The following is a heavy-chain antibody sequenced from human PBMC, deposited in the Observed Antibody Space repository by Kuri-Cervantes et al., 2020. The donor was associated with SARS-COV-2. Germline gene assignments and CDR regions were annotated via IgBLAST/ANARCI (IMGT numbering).Heavy chain of an antibody. D-gene: IGHD3-22*01. Sequence: SETLSLTCAVYGGSFSGYYWSWIRQPPGKGLEWIGEINHSGSTNYNPSLKSRVTISVDTSKNQFSLKLSSVTAADTAVYYCARHVVNYYDSSGYSWFDPWGQGTRGTVSS. J-gene: IGHJ5*02. V-gene: IGHV4-34*01. CDR2: INHSGST. CDR3: ARHVVNYYDSSGYSWFDP. CDR1: GGSFSGYY.